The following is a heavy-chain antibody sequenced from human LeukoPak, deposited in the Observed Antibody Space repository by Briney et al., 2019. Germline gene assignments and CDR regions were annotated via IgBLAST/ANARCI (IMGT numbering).Heavy chain of an antibody. D-gene: IGHD3-22*01. J-gene: IGHJ4*02. Sequence: ASVKVSCKASGYTFTDFGISWVRQAPGQGLEWMGWISAYKSDRKYAQEFQGRVTMTTDTATSTAYMELRSLRSDDTGVYYCARPNYYDNSGFSYWGQGTPVTVSS. CDR3: ARPNYYDNSGFSY. CDR2: ISAYKSDR. CDR1: GYTFTDFG. V-gene: IGHV1-18*01.